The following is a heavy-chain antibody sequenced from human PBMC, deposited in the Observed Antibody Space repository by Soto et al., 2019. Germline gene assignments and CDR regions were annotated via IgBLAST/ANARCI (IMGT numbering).Heavy chain of an antibody. CDR1: GSTFSSYA. J-gene: IGHJ4*02. CDR2: FIPVVGKA. CDR3: ARASTYFYNQ. V-gene: IGHV1-69*01. Sequence: QVQLVQSGAEVKKPGSSVKVSCKAPGSTFSSYAIDWVRQAPGQGLEWMGGFIPVVGKANYAQKFQNRVTISADESTSTAYMEVSSLRSEDTAVYFCARASTYFYNQWGQGTLITVSS. D-gene: IGHD3-10*01.